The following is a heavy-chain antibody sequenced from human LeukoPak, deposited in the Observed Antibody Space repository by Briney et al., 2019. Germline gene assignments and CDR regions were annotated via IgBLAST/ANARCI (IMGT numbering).Heavy chain of an antibody. CDR2: IRYDGSNK. D-gene: IGHD2-2*01. CDR1: GFTFSSYG. J-gene: IGHJ5*02. V-gene: IGHV3-30*02. Sequence: PGGSLRLSCAASGFTFSSYGMHWVRQAPGKGLEWVAFIRYDGSNKYYADSVKGRFTISRDNSKNTLYLQMNSLRAEDTAVYYCAKDRLGDIVVVPDADRWFDPWGQGTLVTVSS. CDR3: AKDRLGDIVVVPDADRWFDP.